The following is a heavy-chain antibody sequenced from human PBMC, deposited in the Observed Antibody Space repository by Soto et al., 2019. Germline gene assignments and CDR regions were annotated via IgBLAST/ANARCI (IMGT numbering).Heavy chain of an antibody. CDR1: GGAFSDYA. CDR3: ASWLKGPDIGNYYYGMDV. Sequence: QVQLVQSGAEVKKPGSSVKVSCKASGGAFSDYAFSWVRQAPGQGLEWLGGIMPIFRAPDYAQKFQGRVTITEDEFTRTAYMGMNSLRSEDTAVYYCASWLKGPDIGNYYYGMDVWGQGTTVTVS. V-gene: IGHV1-69*12. J-gene: IGHJ6*02. CDR2: IMPIFRAP. D-gene: IGHD2-15*01.